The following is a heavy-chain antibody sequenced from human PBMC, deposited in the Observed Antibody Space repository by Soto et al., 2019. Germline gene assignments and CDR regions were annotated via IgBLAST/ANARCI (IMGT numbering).Heavy chain of an antibody. J-gene: IGHJ6*02. Sequence: QVQLVQSGAEVKKPGASVKCSCKASGYTFTSYGISWVRQAAGQGLERLGWFSAYNGNTNYAQKLQGRVTMTTDTSTSTAYKELRSLSSDDTAVYYCAIVITMVRGGPLPYGLDVWGQGTTVTVSS. CDR3: AIVITMVRGGPLPYGLDV. CDR1: GYTFTSYG. V-gene: IGHV1-18*01. CDR2: FSAYNGNT. D-gene: IGHD3-10*01.